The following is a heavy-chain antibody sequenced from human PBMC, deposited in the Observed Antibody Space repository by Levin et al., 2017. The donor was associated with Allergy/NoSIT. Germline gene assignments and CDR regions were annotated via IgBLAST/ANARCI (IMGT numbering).Heavy chain of an antibody. V-gene: IGHV1-18*01. Sequence: GESLKISCKASGYTFTSYGINWVRQAPGQGLEWMGWISAYNGNTNYAQKLQGRVTMTTDTSTSTAYMELRSLRSDDTAVYYCARSIITMVRGVINPLYYYYYGMDVWGQGTTVTVPS. CDR1: GYTFTSYG. CDR3: ARSIITMVRGVINPLYYYYYGMDV. D-gene: IGHD3-10*01. CDR2: ISAYNGNT. J-gene: IGHJ6*02.